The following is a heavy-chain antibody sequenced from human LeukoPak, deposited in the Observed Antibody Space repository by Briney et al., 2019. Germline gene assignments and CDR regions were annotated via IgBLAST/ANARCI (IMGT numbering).Heavy chain of an antibody. D-gene: IGHD3-22*01. V-gene: IGHV1-18*01. Sequence: ASVKVSCKAFGYTFTRYGITWVQQAPGQGLEWMGWISVHNGDTNYAQELQGRVTMTTETSTSTVYMELRGLISNDTAVYYCASNTGSDSSGYPYWGQGTLVTVSS. CDR2: ISVHNGDT. CDR3: ASNTGSDSSGYPY. CDR1: GYTFTRYG. J-gene: IGHJ4*02.